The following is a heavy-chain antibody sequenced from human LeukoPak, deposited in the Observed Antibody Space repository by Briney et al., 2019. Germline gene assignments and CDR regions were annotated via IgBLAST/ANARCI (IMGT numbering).Heavy chain of an antibody. CDR2: INPGGGST. J-gene: IGHJ4*02. CDR3: ARGLNFDWLSPFDY. D-gene: IGHD3-9*01. CDR1: GYTFTSYY. Sequence: ASVKVSCKASGYTFTSYYKHSVRQAPGQGLEWMGIINPGGGSTTYAQKFQGRVTMTRDTSTSTVYMELSSLRSEDTAVYFCARGLNFDWLSPFDYWGQGTLVTVSS. V-gene: IGHV1-46*01.